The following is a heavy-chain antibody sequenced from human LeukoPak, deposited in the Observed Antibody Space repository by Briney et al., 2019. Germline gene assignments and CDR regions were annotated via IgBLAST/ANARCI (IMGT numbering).Heavy chain of an antibody. Sequence: GRSLRLSCAASGFTFDDYAMHWVRQAPGKGLEWVSGISWNSGSIGYADSVKGRFTIPRDNAKNSLYLQMNSLRAEDTALYYCAQAVITMVRGVASPLDYWGQGTLVTVSS. D-gene: IGHD3-10*01. CDR3: AQAVITMVRGVASPLDY. CDR2: ISWNSGSI. J-gene: IGHJ4*02. CDR1: GFTFDDYA. V-gene: IGHV3-9*01.